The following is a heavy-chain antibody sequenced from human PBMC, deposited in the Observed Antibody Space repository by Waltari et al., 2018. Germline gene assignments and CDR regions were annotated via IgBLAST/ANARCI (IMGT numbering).Heavy chain of an antibody. CDR3: ARGVLRFLEWLLPYFDY. Sequence: QVQLVQSGAEVKKPGASVKVSCKASGYPFTSYYMHWVRQAPGQGLEWMGIINPSGGSTSYAQKFQGRVTMTRDTSTSTVYMELSSLRSEDTAVYYCARGVLRFLEWLLPYFDYWGQGTLVTVSS. V-gene: IGHV1-46*03. CDR2: INPSGGST. D-gene: IGHD3-3*01. CDR1: GYPFTSYY. J-gene: IGHJ4*02.